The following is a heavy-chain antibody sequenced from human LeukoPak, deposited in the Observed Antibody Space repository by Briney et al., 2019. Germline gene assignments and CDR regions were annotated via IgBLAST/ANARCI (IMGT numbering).Heavy chain of an antibody. CDR2: ISWNSGSI. J-gene: IGHJ4*02. CDR1: GFTFDDYV. CDR3: AKGYYYDSSGYYSPLDY. D-gene: IGHD3-22*01. Sequence: PGRSLRLSCAASGFTFDDYVMHWVRQAPGKGLEWVSGISWNSGSIGYADSVKGRFTISRDNAKNSLYLQMNSLRAEDTALYYCAKGYYYDSSGYYSPLDYWGQGTLVTVSS. V-gene: IGHV3-9*01.